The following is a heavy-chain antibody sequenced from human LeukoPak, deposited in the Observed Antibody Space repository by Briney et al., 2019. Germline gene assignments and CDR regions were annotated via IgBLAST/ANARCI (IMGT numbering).Heavy chain of an antibody. CDR2: IYTSGST. Sequence: PSETLSLTCTVSGGSISSGSYYWSWIRQPAGKGLEWIGRIYTSGSTNYNPSLKSRVTISVDTSKNQFSLKLSSVTAADTAVYYCARVSRPFTAMVTGGEYWGQGTLVTVSS. CDR3: ARVSRPFTAMVTGGEY. J-gene: IGHJ4*02. V-gene: IGHV4-61*02. CDR1: GGSISSGSYY. D-gene: IGHD5-18*01.